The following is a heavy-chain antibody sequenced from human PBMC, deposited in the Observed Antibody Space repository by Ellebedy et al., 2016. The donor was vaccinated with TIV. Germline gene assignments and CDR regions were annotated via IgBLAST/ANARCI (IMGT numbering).Heavy chain of an antibody. CDR3: SRFRDGYNFDY. CDR1: GFTFSSYW. J-gene: IGHJ4*02. Sequence: GGSLRLSCAASGFTFSSYWMHWVRQAPGKGLVWVSRINSDGTSTGYSDSVKGRFTISRDNAKNMLYLQMNSLRAEDTAVYYCSRFRDGYNFDYWGQGTLVTVSS. CDR2: INSDGTST. D-gene: IGHD5-24*01. V-gene: IGHV3-74*01.